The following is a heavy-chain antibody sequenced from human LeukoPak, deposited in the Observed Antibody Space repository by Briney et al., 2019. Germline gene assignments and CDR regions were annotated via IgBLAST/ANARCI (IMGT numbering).Heavy chain of an antibody. CDR3: ARREFLGYMDV. CDR1: GYTFTSYV. D-gene: IGHD3-10*01. Sequence: ASVKVPCKASGYTFTSYVISWVRQAPGQRLEWMGWISAYNGNTNYAQKLQGRVTMTTDTSTSTAYIELRSLRSDDTAVYYCARREFLGYMDVWGKGTTVSVPS. V-gene: IGHV1-18*01. CDR2: ISAYNGNT. J-gene: IGHJ6*03.